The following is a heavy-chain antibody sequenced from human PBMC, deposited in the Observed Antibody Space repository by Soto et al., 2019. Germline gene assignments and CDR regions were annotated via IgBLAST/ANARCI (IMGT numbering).Heavy chain of an antibody. CDR2: INDSGST. CDR3: ARADLYYSDSGSPFDY. D-gene: IGHD3-10*01. V-gene: IGHV4-34*01. J-gene: IGHJ4*02. CDR1: GGSFSGYY. Sequence: QVQLQQWGAGLLKPSETLSLTCAVYGGSFSGYYWSWIRQSPGKGLEWIAEINDSGSTSYNPSLKSRVTMEVDTSKNQFSLKLSSVTAADTAVYYCARADLYYSDSGSPFDYWGQGTLVTVSS.